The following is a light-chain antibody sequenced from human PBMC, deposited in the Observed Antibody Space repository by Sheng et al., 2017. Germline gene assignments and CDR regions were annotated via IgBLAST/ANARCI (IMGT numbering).Light chain of an antibody. Sequence: IRMTQSPSSLSASTGDRVTITCRASQSIRSYLAWYQQKPGKAPKLLMYDANTLQSGVPSRFSGSGSWTDFTLTITYLQSEDFATYFCQQYYSFPFTFGPGTKVDIK. CDR2: DAN. CDR3: QQYYSFPFT. V-gene: IGKV1-8*01. J-gene: IGKJ3*01. CDR1: QSIRSY.